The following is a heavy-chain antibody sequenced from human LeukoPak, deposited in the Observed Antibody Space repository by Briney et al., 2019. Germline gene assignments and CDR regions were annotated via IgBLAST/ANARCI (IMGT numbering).Heavy chain of an antibody. CDR1: GFTFTSSA. CDR3: AADRYDSSGYYHFDY. Sequence: SVKVSCKASGFTFTSSAMQWVRQAHGQRLEWIGWIVVGSGNTNYAQKFQERVTITRDMSTSTAYMELSSLRSEDTAVYYCAADRYDSSGYYHFDYWGQGTLVAVSS. V-gene: IGHV1-58*02. CDR2: IVVGSGNT. J-gene: IGHJ4*02. D-gene: IGHD3-22*01.